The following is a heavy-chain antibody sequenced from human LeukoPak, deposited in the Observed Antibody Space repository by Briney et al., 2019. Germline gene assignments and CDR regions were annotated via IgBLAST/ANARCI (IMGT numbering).Heavy chain of an antibody. D-gene: IGHD6-19*01. J-gene: IGHJ2*01. Sequence: GGSLRLSCAASGFTFSSYWMTWVRQAPGKGLEWVANINQDGSEIYYMDSVKGRFTISRDSAKNLLYLEMNSLRGEDTAVYYCARDYGLAGLFWYFDLWGRGTLVTVSS. CDR2: INQDGSEI. CDR1: GFTFSSYW. CDR3: ARDYGLAGLFWYFDL. V-gene: IGHV3-7*03.